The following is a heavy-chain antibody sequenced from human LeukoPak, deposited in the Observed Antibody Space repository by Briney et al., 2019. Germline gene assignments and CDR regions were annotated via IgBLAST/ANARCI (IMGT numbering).Heavy chain of an antibody. CDR2: INPNSGGT. CDR3: ARDHGELPRRY. J-gene: IGHJ4*02. D-gene: IGHD3-10*01. Sequence: ASVNVSCKASGYTFTGYYMHWVRQAPGLGLEWMGRINPNSGGTNYAQKFQGRVTMTRDTSISTAYMELSRLRSDDTAVYYCARDHGELPRRYWGQGTLVTVSS. V-gene: IGHV1-2*06. CDR1: GYTFTGYY.